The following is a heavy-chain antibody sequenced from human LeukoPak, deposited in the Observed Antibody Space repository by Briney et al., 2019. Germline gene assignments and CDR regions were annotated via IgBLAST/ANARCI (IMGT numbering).Heavy chain of an antibody. V-gene: IGHV3-74*01. CDR1: GFTLSSYW. CDR3: AKDHDSVAGVGNKY. D-gene: IGHD6-13*01. J-gene: IGHJ1*01. CDR2: INSDGSST. Sequence: GGSLRLSCAASGFTLSSYWMHWVRQAPGKGLVWVSRINSDGSSTSYADSVKGRFTISRDNSKNTLYLQMNSLRAEDTAVYYCAKDHDSVAGVGNKYWGQGTLVTVSS.